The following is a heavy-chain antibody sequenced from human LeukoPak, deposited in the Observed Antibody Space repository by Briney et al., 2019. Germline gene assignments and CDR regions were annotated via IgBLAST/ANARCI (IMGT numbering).Heavy chain of an antibody. CDR1: GGSISSSSYY. D-gene: IGHD3-22*01. CDR3: ARHEAVTMIVVVIPYYFDY. J-gene: IGHJ4*02. V-gene: IGHV4-39*01. CDR2: IYYSGST. Sequence: SETLSLTCTVSGGSISSSSYYWGWIRQPPGKGLEWIGSIYYSGSTYYNPSLKSRVTISVDTSKNQFSLKLSSVTAADTAVYYCARHEAVTMIVVVIPYYFDYWGQGTLVTVSS.